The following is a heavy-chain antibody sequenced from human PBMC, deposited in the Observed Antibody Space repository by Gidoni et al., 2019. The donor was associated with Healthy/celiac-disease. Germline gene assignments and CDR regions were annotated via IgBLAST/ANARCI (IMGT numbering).Heavy chain of an antibody. CDR1: GFSLSTSGVG. Sequence: QITLKESGPTLVKPTQTLTLTCTFSGFSLSTSGVGVGWIRQPPEKALEWLALIYWDDDKRYSPSLKSRLTITKDTSKNQVVLTMTNIEPVDTATYYCAHSYLAAAGTWELGWYFDLWGRGTLVTVSS. CDR3: AHSYLAAAGTWELGWYFDL. J-gene: IGHJ2*01. D-gene: IGHD6-13*01. CDR2: IYWDDDK. V-gene: IGHV2-5*02.